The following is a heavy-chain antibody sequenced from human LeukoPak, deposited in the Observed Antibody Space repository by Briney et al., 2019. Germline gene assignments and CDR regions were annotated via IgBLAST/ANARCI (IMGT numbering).Heavy chain of an antibody. CDR3: TKSTNSCSGGSCYSGLDY. CDR1: GFTFSSYA. D-gene: IGHD2-15*01. Sequence: SGGSLRLSCAASGFTFSSYAMSWVPQAPGKGLEWVSTFSGSGGSTYYADSVKGRFTISRDNSRNTLYLQMNSLRAEDTAIYYCTKSTNSCSGGSCYSGLDYWGQGTLVTASS. J-gene: IGHJ4*02. CDR2: FSGSGGST. V-gene: IGHV3-23*01.